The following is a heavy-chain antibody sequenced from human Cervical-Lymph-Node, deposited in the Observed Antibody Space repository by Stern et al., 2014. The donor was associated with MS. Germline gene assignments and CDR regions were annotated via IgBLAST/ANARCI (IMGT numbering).Heavy chain of an antibody. Sequence: QVQLVQSGAEVKKPGSSVKVSCKASGGTFSSYAISWVRQAPGQGLEWTGGIIPIFGTANYAQKFQGRVTITADESTSTAYMELSSLRSEDTAVYYCARVEGWLQTTNYGMDVWGQGTTVTVSS. CDR3: ARVEGWLQTTNYGMDV. V-gene: IGHV1-69*01. CDR1: GGTFSSYA. CDR2: IIPIFGTA. D-gene: IGHD5-24*01. J-gene: IGHJ6*02.